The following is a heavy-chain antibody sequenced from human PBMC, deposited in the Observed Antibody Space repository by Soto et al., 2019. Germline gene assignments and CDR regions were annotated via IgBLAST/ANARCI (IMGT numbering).Heavy chain of an antibody. Sequence: RASVKVSCKASGFTFSNYYMHWVRQAPEQGLEWMGLISPTANYTRYAQTFQGRFTITRDTSTSTVYMDLSSLTSEDTAVYYCARADSDQYFDYWGQGTRVTVSS. CDR2: ISPTANYT. V-gene: IGHV1-46*01. J-gene: IGHJ4*02. CDR1: GFTFSNYY. D-gene: IGHD2-2*01. CDR3: ARADSDQYFDY.